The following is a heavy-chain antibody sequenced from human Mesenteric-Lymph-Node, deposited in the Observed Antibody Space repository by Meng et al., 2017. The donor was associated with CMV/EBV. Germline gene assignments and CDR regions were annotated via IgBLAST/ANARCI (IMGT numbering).Heavy chain of an antibody. CDR3: ARDPRLGLIAVAVQGYFDL. CDR1: SAA. CDR2: TYYRSKWNN. D-gene: IGHD6-19*01. V-gene: IGHV6-1*01. J-gene: IGHJ2*01. Sequence: SAAWNWIRPSPSRGLEWLGRTYYRSKWNNDYAVSVKSRITINPDTSKNQFSLQLNSVTPEDTAVYYCARDPRLGLIAVAVQGYFDLWGRGTLVTVSS.